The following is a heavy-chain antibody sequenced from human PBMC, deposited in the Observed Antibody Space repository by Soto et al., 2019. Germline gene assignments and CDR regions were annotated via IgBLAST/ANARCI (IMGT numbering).Heavy chain of an antibody. J-gene: IGHJ6*02. Sequence: QVQLVQSGAEVKKPGASVKVSCKASGYTFTSYYMHWVRQAPGQGLEWMGIINPSGGSTSYAQKCQGRVTMTRDTSTSTVYMELSSLRSEDTAVYYCARESPPPYSGSYYYYYGMDVWGQGTTVTVSS. D-gene: IGHD1-26*01. CDR2: INPSGGST. CDR3: ARESPPPYSGSYYYYYGMDV. V-gene: IGHV1-46*01. CDR1: GYTFTSYY.